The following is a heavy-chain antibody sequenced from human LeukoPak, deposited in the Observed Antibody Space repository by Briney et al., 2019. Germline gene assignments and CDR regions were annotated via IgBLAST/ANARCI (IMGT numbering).Heavy chain of an antibody. Sequence: GGSLRLSCAASSITFTKAWMNWIRQDPGKGLEWVARIVSETVGGRTDYAASVKGRFTISRDDSKSTLFLQMSSLKIEDTAVYYCATSITTPGAFDIWGQGVLVTVSS. J-gene: IGHJ4*02. CDR3: ATSITTPGAFDI. D-gene: IGHD1-1*01. V-gene: IGHV3-15*07. CDR1: SITFTKAW. CDR2: IVSETVGGRT.